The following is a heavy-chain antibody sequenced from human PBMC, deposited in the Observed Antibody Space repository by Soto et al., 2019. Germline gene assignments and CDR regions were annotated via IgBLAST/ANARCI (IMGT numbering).Heavy chain of an antibody. CDR1: GFMFSNYA. J-gene: IGHJ4*02. CDR3: AKDQMVPPLYYFEGSVFY. Sequence: GGSLRLSCAVSGFMFSNYAMSWVRQAPGKGLEWVSVISASGASTYYADSVKGRFTISRDNSKNTLYLQMNSLRAEDTALYYCAKDQMVPPLYYFEGSVFYWGQESLVTVS. V-gene: IGHV3-23*01. D-gene: IGHD3-22*01. CDR2: ISASGAST.